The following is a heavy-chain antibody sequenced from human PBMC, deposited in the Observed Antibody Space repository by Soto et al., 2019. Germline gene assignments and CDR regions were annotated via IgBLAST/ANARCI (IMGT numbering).Heavy chain of an antibody. Sequence: QVQVVESGGGVVQPGRSLRLSCAASGFTFRTYAMHWVRQAPGKGLEWVAVISHDGSNTDYGDSVKGRFTISRDNSKSTLSVQMNSLRPEDTGVYYCAKDAVSTEYFFASWGQGTLVSVSS. CDR3: AKDAVSTEYFFAS. CDR1: GFTFRTYA. V-gene: IGHV3-30*18. J-gene: IGHJ4*02. CDR2: ISHDGSNT.